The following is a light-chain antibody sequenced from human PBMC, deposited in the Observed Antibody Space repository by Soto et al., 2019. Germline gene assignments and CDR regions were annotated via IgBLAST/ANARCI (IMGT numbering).Light chain of an antibody. Sequence: DIVMTQSPLSLPVTPGEPASISCRSSQSLLHSNGYNYFDWYLQKAGQPPQLLIYLGSNRASGVPDRFSGSGSGTDFTLKISRVEAEDVGVYYCMQALQTPLTFGQGTRLEIK. J-gene: IGKJ5*01. CDR1: QSLLHSNGYNY. V-gene: IGKV2-28*01. CDR3: MQALQTPLT. CDR2: LGS.